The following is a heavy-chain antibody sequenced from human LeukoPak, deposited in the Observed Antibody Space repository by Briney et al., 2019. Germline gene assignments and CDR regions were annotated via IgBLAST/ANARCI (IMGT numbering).Heavy chain of an antibody. CDR2: ISYDGSNK. CDR1: GFTFSSYA. Sequence: GGSLRLSCAASGFTFSSYAMHWVRQAPGKGLEWVAVISYDGSNKYYADSVKGRFTISRDNAKNSLYLQMNSLRAEDTAVYYCARVASGSYNWFDPWGQGTLVTVSS. J-gene: IGHJ5*02. CDR3: ARVASGSYNWFDP. D-gene: IGHD3-10*01. V-gene: IGHV3-30-3*01.